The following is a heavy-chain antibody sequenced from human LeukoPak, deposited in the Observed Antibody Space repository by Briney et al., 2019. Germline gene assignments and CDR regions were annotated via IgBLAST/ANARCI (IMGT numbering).Heavy chain of an antibody. CDR2: INPNSGVT. CDR3: ARGTGYSSGWLFDY. D-gene: IGHD6-19*01. CDR1: GYTFPDYY. J-gene: IGHJ4*02. Sequence: ASVKVSCKASGYTFPDYYMHWVRQAPGQGLEWMGWINPNSGVTNYAQKFQGRVTMTRDTSISTAYMELSRLRSDDTAVFYCARGTGYSSGWLFDYWGEGDLVTVSS. V-gene: IGHV1-2*02.